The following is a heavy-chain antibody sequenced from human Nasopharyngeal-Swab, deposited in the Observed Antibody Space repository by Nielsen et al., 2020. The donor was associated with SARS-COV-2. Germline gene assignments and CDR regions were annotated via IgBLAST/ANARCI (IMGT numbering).Heavy chain of an antibody. V-gene: IGHV3-48*03. Sequence: GESLKISCAASGFTFSSYEMNWVRQAPGKGLEWVSYISSSGSTIYYADSVKGRFTISRDNAKNSLYLQMNSLRAEDTAVYYCARGGTGTNQRDNWFDPWGQGTLVTVSS. CDR3: ARGGTGTNQRDNWFDP. CDR2: ISSSGSTI. CDR1: GFTFSSYE. D-gene: IGHD1-1*01. J-gene: IGHJ5*02.